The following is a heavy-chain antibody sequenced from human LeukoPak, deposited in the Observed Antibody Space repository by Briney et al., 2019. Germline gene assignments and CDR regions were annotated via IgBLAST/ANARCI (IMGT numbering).Heavy chain of an antibody. Sequence: GGSLRLSCAASGFTFDDYAMHCVPQAPGKGLEWVSLISWDGGSTYYAGYVKGRFTISRDNRKHSLYLQMNSLRAEDTALYYCAKDAILDCGGDCYPDYWGQGTLVTVSS. CDR2: ISWDGGST. D-gene: IGHD2-21*02. V-gene: IGHV3-43D*03. CDR1: GFTFDDYA. J-gene: IGHJ4*02. CDR3: AKDAILDCGGDCYPDY.